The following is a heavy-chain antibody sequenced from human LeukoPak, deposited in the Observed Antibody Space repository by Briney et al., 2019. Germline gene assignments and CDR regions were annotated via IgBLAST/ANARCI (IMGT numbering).Heavy chain of an antibody. CDR1: GFTVSNYY. D-gene: IGHD6-19*01. CDR2: IYTGGST. V-gene: IGHV3-66*01. CDR3: ARAKQWLVQLHYNGMDV. J-gene: IGHJ6*02. Sequence: GGSLRLSCAASGFTVSNYYMNWVRQAPGKGLEWVSVIYTGGSTYYADSVKGRFTISRDNSKNTLFLQMNSLRAEDTAVYYCARAKQWLVQLHYNGMDVWGQGTTVTVTS.